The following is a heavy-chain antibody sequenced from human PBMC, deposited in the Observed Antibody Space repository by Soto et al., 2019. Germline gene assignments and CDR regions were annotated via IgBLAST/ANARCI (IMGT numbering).Heavy chain of an antibody. CDR2: ISSSSSYI. CDR1: GFTFSSYS. Sequence: GGSLRLSCAASGFTFSSYSMNWVRQAPGKGLEWVSSISSSSSYIYYADSVKGRFTISRDNAKNSLYLQMNSLRAEDTAVYYCARVLRVTMVRGTRGWFDPWGQGTLVTVSS. V-gene: IGHV3-21*01. J-gene: IGHJ5*02. D-gene: IGHD3-10*01. CDR3: ARVLRVTMVRGTRGWFDP.